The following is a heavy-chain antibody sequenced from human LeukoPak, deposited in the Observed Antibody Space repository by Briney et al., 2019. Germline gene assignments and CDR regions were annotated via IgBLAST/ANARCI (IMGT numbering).Heavy chain of an antibody. Sequence: ASVKVSCKASGYTFTSYYMHWVRQAPGQGLEWMGIINPSGGSTSYAQKFQGRVTITADESTSTAYMELSSLRSEDTAVYYCARIRKATIDYYFDYWGQGTLVTVSS. J-gene: IGHJ4*02. CDR3: ARIRKATIDYYFDY. V-gene: IGHV1-46*01. D-gene: IGHD5-24*01. CDR2: INPSGGST. CDR1: GYTFTSYY.